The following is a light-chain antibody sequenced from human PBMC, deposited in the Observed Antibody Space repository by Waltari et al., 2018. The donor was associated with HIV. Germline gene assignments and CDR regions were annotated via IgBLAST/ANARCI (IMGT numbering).Light chain of an antibody. CDR2: KDS. CDR1: VLPKQY. V-gene: IGLV3-25*03. Sequence: SYELTQPPSVSVSPGQTARNTCSGDVLPKQYTFWYQQKSGQAPVLVVYKDSERPAGIPERFSCSSSGTTVTLFIDGVQAEDEADYYCQAADSSGSYFVFGTGTKVTVL. CDR3: QAADSSGSYFV. J-gene: IGLJ1*01.